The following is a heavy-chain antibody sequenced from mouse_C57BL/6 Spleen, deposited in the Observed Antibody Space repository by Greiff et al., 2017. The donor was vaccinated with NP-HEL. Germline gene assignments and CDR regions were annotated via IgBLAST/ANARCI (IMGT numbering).Heavy chain of an antibody. J-gene: IGHJ4*01. CDR3: AFGGYDDAMDY. CDR1: GYSITSGYD. Sequence: EVKLMESGPGMVKPSQSLSLTCTVTGYSITSGYDWHWIRHFPGNKLEWMGYISYSGSTNYNPSLKSRISITHDPSKNHFFLKLNSVTTEDTSTYYCAFGGYDDAMDYWGQGTSVTVSS. D-gene: IGHD2-2*01. CDR2: ISYSGST. V-gene: IGHV3-1*01.